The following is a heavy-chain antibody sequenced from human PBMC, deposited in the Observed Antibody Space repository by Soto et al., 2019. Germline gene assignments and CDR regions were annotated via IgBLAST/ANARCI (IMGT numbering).Heavy chain of an antibody. CDR1: GFSFSSSG. Sequence: VQLVESGGGVVQPGRSLRLSCVASGFSFSSSGMHWVRQAPGKGLQWVAVIWHDGGNKYNADSVKGRFSISRDNSKNKIYLQINSLRVENTAVYYCARENWTYGYFGYWGQGALVTVSS. CDR2: IWHDGGNK. CDR3: ARENWTYGYFGY. V-gene: IGHV3-33*01. D-gene: IGHD1-1*01. J-gene: IGHJ4*02.